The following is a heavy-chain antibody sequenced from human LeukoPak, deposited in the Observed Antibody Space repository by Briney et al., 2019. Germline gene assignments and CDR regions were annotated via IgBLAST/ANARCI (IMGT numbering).Heavy chain of an antibody. CDR3: AKTYYYDSSGYSPIFDY. CDR2: ISGSGGST. V-gene: IGHV3-23*01. Sequence: GGSLRLSCAASGFTFSSYAMSWVRQAPGKGLEWVSAISGSGGSTYYADSVKGRFTISRDNSKNTLYLQMNSLRAEDTAVYYCAKTYYYDSSGYSPIFDYWGQGTLVTVSS. J-gene: IGHJ4*02. D-gene: IGHD3-22*01. CDR1: GFTFSSYA.